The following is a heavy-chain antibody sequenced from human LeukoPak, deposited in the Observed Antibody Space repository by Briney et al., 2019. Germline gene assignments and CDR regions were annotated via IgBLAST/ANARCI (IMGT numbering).Heavy chain of an antibody. Sequence: GGSLRLSCAASGFTFSSYAMSWVRQAPGKGLEWVAVISYDGSNKYYADSVKGRFTISRDNSKNTLYLQMNSLRAEDTAVYYCAKGQYSSGWYWFDYWGQGTLVTVSS. CDR1: GFTFSSYA. CDR2: ISYDGSNK. CDR3: AKGQYSSGWYWFDY. D-gene: IGHD6-19*01. V-gene: IGHV3-30*18. J-gene: IGHJ4*02.